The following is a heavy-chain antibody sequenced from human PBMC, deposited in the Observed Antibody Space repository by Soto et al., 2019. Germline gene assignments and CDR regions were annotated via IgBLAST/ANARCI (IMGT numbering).Heavy chain of an antibody. CDR3: AKDRDGYNSAPPDY. CDR2: ISGSGGST. Sequence: GGSLRLACAASGFTFSSYAMSWVRQAPGKGLERVSAISGSGGSTYYADSVKSRFTISRDNSKNTLYLQMNSLRAEDTAVYYCAKDRDGYNSAPPDYWGQGTLVTVSS. V-gene: IGHV3-23*01. D-gene: IGHD5-12*01. CDR1: GFTFSSYA. J-gene: IGHJ4*02.